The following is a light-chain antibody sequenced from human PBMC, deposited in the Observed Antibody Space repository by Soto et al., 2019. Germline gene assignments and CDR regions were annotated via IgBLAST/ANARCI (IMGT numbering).Light chain of an antibody. J-gene: IGKJ1*01. CDR2: GAS. CDR3: QQYNNWPRT. CDR1: QSVARN. V-gene: IGKV3-15*01. Sequence: EIVMTQSPVTLSLSPGDSATLSCRASQSVARNLAWFQQKPGQAPRLLIYGASAIATGIPARFSGSGSGTEFPLTVSSRQSEDFAVYYCQQYNNWPRTFGQGTKVEIK.